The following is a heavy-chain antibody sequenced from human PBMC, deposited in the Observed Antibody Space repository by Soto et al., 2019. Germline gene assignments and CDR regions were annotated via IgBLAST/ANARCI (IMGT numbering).Heavy chain of an antibody. CDR3: VRGAGGGLFDP. CDR1: GFTFGDSY. V-gene: IGHV3-11*06. Sequence: PGGSLRLSWAGSGFTFGDSYMSWIRQSPGKGLEWLSYISPGSRYPAYADSVKCRFPISRDNAKKSLYLQMMSLTAEDTAIYYCVRGAGGGLFDPLAQGTMVTVSS. CDR2: ISPGSRYP. D-gene: IGHD2-8*02. J-gene: IGHJ5*02.